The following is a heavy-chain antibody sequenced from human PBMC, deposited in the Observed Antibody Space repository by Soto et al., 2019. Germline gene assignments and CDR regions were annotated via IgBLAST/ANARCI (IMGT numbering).Heavy chain of an antibody. CDR2: INAGNGNT. CDR1: VYIFTRYS. D-gene: IGHD3-3*01. V-gene: IGHV1-3*01. J-gene: IGHJ4*02. CDR3: VRDRNNFWSGYLAKGFDY. Sequence: ASVHVSCKASVYIFTRYSIHWVRQAPGQRLEWMGWINAGNGNTKYSQKFQGRVTITRDTSASTAYMELSSLRSEDTAVYYGVRDRNNFWSGYLAKGFDYWGQGTLVTVSS.